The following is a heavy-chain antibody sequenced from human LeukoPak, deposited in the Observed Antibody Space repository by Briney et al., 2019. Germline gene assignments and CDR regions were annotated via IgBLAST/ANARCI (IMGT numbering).Heavy chain of an antibody. V-gene: IGHV3-23*01. D-gene: IGHD1-26*01. CDR3: AKAPSVGATTRFDY. CDR1: GFTFSSYG. CDR2: ISGSGGST. Sequence: GGTLRLSCAASGFTFSSYGMTWVRQAPGKGLEWVSTISGSGGSTYYADSVKGRFTISRDNSKNTLYLQMNSLRGEDTAVYYCAKAPSVGATTRFDYWGQGTLVTVSS. J-gene: IGHJ4*02.